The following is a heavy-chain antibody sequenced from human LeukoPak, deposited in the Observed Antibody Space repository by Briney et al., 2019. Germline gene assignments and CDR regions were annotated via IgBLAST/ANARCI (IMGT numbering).Heavy chain of an antibody. D-gene: IGHD3-10*01. V-gene: IGHV4-59*01. CDR2: IDYSGST. J-gene: IGHJ4*02. CDR1: GGPIGSYY. CDR3: ARVLRPMASQYYFDY. Sequence: SETLSLTCTISGGPIGSYYWTWIRQPPGKGLEWIGYIDYSGSTNYNPSFKSRVTMSVDTSKNQFSLKLSSVTAADTAVYYCARVLRPMASQYYFDYWGQGTLVTVSS.